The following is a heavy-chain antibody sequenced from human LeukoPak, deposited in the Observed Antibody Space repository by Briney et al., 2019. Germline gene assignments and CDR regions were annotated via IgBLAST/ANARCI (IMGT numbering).Heavy chain of an antibody. J-gene: IGHJ6*03. V-gene: IGHV4-38-2*02. CDR2: IYHSGST. CDR1: GYSISSGYY. Sequence: PSETLSLTCTVSGYSISSGYYWGWIRQPPGKGLEWIGSIYHSGSTYYNPSLQSRVTISSDTSKNQFSLKLSSVTAADTAVYYCARRTITMVRGVIPSRYMDVWGKGTTVTISS. D-gene: IGHD3-10*01. CDR3: ARRTITMVRGVIPSRYMDV.